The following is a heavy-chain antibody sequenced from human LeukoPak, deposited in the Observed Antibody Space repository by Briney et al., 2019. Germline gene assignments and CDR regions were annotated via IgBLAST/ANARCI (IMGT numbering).Heavy chain of an antibody. J-gene: IGHJ5*02. V-gene: IGHV4-34*01. CDR1: GGSFSGYY. CDR3: ARAGVAGFDP. CDR2: INHSGST. Sequence: PSETLSLTCAVCGGSFSGYYWSWIRQPPGKGLEWIGEINHSGSTNYNPSLKSRVTISVDTSKNQFSLKLSSVTAADTAVYYCARAGVAGFDPWGQGTLVTVSS. D-gene: IGHD2-15*01.